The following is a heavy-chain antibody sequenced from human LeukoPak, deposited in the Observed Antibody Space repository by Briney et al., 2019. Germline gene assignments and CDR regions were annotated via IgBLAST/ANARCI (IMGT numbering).Heavy chain of an antibody. Sequence: QPGRSLRLSCTASGFTFGDYAMSWFRQAPGKGLEWVGFIRSKAYGGTTEYAASVKGRFTISRDDSKSIAYLQMNSLKTEDTAVYYCTRRGIAAAGQLWYFDLWGRGTLVTVSS. CDR1: GFTFGDYA. V-gene: IGHV3-49*03. CDR3: TRRGIAAAGQLWYFDL. CDR2: IRSKAYGGTT. J-gene: IGHJ2*01. D-gene: IGHD6-13*01.